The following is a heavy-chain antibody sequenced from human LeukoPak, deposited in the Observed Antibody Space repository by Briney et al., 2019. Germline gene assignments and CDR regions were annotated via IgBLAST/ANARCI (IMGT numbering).Heavy chain of an antibody. CDR1: GFTFSSYS. CDR2: ISSSSSYI. V-gene: IGHV3-21*01. J-gene: IGHJ6*03. CDR3: ARDLSGDFLSGYYRADYYYYYMDV. Sequence: PGGSLRLSCAASGFTFSSYSMNWVRQAPGKGLEWVSSISSSSSYIYYADSVKGRFTISRDNAKNSLYLQMNSLRAEDTAVYYCARDLSGDFLSGYYRADYYYYYMDVWGKGTTVTVSS. D-gene: IGHD3-3*01.